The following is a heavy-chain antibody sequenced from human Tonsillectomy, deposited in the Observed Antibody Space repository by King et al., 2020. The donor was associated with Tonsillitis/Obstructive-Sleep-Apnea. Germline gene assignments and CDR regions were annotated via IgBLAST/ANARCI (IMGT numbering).Heavy chain of an antibody. V-gene: IGHV3-30*04. D-gene: IGHD1-7*01. CDR3: ARGWNSVVWYFDY. Sequence: QVQLVESGGGVVQPGRSLRLSCAASGFTFSSYAMHCVRQAPGKGLEWVAVISSDENNKYYADSVKGRFTISRDNSQNTLYLQMNSLRAEDTAVYYCARGWNSVVWYFDYWGQGTLVTVSS. J-gene: IGHJ4*02. CDR2: ISSDENNK. CDR1: GFTFSSYA.